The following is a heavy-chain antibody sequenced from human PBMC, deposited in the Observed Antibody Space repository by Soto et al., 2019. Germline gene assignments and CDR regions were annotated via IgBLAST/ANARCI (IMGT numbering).Heavy chain of an antibody. J-gene: IGHJ3*02. V-gene: IGHV1-69*13. CDR2: IIPIFGTA. CDR1: GGTFSSYA. CDR3: ARVGPRTDYYDSSGPLDIEADAFDI. D-gene: IGHD3-22*01. Sequence: SVKVSCKASGGTFSSYAISWVRQAPGEGLEWMGGIIPIFGTANYAQKFQGRVTITADESTSTAYMELSSLRSEDTAVYYCARVGPRTDYYDSSGPLDIEADAFDIWGQGTMVTVSS.